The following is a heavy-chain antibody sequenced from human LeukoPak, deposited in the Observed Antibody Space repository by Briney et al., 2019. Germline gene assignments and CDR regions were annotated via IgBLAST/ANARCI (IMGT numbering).Heavy chain of an antibody. CDR3: ARAGGITMIVVDPATNWFDP. CDR1: GGTFSSYA. D-gene: IGHD3-22*01. CDR2: SIPIFGTA. J-gene: IGHJ5*02. V-gene: IGHV1-69*06. Sequence: SVKVSCKASGGTFSSYAISWVRQAPGQGLEWMGASIPIFGTANYAQKFQVRVTITADKSTSTAYMELSSLRSEDTAVYYCARAGGITMIVVDPATNWFDPWGQGTLVTVSS.